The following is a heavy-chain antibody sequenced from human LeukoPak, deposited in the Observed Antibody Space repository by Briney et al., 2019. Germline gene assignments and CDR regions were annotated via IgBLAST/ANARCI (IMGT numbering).Heavy chain of an antibody. J-gene: IGHJ4*02. V-gene: IGHV3-48*03. CDR3: ARGPREWLISRYYFDY. CDR1: GCTFSSYE. D-gene: IGHD6-19*01. Sequence: GGSLRLSCAASGCTFSSYEMNWVRQAPGKGLEWVSYISSSGSTIYYADSVKGRFTISRDNAKNSLYLQMNSLRAEDTAVYYCARGPREWLISRYYFDYWGQGTLVTVSS. CDR2: ISSSGSTI.